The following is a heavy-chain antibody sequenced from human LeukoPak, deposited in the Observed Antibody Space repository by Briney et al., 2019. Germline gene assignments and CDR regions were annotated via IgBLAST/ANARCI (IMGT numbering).Heavy chain of an antibody. CDR3: AREKGVTTVGGYYYYGMDV. CDR1: GYTFTGYY. V-gene: IGHV1-2*04. Sequence: GASVKVSCTASGYTFTGYYMHGVRQAPGQGLEWMGWINPNSGGTHYAQKFQGWVTMTRDTSISTAYMELSRLRSDDTAVYYCAREKGVTTVGGYYYYGMDVWGQGTTVTVSS. J-gene: IGHJ6*02. CDR2: INPNSGGT. D-gene: IGHD3-10*01.